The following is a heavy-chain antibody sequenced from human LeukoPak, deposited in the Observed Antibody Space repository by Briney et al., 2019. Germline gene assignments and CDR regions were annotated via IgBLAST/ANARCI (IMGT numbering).Heavy chain of an antibody. J-gene: IGHJ6*03. CDR3: ARVVVAVAGTYYYYMDV. D-gene: IGHD6-19*01. Sequence: ASVKVSCKASGYTFTSYDINWVRQATGQGIEWVGWMNPNSGNTGYAQKFQGRVTITRNTSISTAYMELSSLRSEDTAVYYCARVVVAVAGTYYYYMDVWGKGTTVTVSS. CDR2: MNPNSGNT. V-gene: IGHV1-8*01. CDR1: GYTFTSYD.